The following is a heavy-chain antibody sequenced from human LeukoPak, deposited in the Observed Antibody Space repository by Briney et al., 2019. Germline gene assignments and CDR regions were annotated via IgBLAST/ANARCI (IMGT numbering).Heavy chain of an antibody. D-gene: IGHD6-19*01. Sequence: GGSLRLSYAASGFTFGDYDMHWVRQATGKGLEWVSAIRSIGDRFYSGSVKGRFTISRENAKNTLYLEMNSLRVGDTAVYYCARLYSSGRYANAFDIWGQGTVVTVSS. CDR3: ARLYSSGRYANAFDI. J-gene: IGHJ3*02. V-gene: IGHV3-13*01. CDR2: IRSIGDR. CDR1: GFTFGDYD.